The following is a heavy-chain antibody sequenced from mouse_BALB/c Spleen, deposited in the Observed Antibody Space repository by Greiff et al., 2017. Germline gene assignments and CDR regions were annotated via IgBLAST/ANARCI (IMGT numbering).Heavy chain of an antibody. D-gene: IGHD4-1*01. CDR2: ISSGGSYT. CDR3: ARKTGTYFDY. CDR1: GFTFSSYG. Sequence: DVKLVESGGDLVKPGGSLKLSCAASGFTFSSYGMSWVRQTPDKRLEWVATISSGGSYTYYPDSVKGRFTISRDNAKNTLYLQMSSLKSEDTAMYYCARKTGTYFDYWGQGTTLTVSS. J-gene: IGHJ2*01. V-gene: IGHV5-6*02.